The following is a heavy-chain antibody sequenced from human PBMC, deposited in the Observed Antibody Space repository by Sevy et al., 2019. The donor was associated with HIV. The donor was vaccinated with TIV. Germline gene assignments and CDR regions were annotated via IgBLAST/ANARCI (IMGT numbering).Heavy chain of an antibody. CDR1: GFTFNTYW. D-gene: IGHD2-2*01. J-gene: IGHJ4*02. CDR2: INPDGSEK. CDR3: ARLLWDVVVVPGTTPGQYFDY. Sequence: GGSLRLSCVASGFTFNTYWMTWVRQAPGKGLEWVANINPDGSEKDYADSLKGRFTVSRDNAETSLYLHMNSLRVEDTAVYFCARLLWDVVVVPGTTPGQYFDYWGQGTLVTVSS. V-gene: IGHV3-7*01.